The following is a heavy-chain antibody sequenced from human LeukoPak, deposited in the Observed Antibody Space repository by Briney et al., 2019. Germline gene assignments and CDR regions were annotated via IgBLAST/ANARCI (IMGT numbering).Heavy chain of an antibody. CDR2: IYYSGSA. Sequence: SETLSLTCTVSGGSISSYCWSWIRQPPGKGLEWIGYIYYSGSANYNPSLKSRVTISVDTSKNQFSLKLSSVTAADTAVYYCAGDSGSYQSWFDPWGQGTLVTVSS. CDR1: GGSISSYC. V-gene: IGHV4-59*01. J-gene: IGHJ5*02. D-gene: IGHD1-26*01. CDR3: AGDSGSYQSWFDP.